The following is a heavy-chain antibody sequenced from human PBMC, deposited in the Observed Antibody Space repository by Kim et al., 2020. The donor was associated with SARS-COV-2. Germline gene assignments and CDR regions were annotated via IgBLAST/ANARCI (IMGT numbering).Heavy chain of an antibody. CDR1: GGTFTSYA. Sequence: SVKVSCKASGGTFTSYAISWVRQAPGQGLEWMGRISPYHGIANYAQKLQGRVTITADKSTSTAYMELRSLRSEDTAVYYCAREVVAVAGADYYNYVMHV. D-gene: IGHD2-15*01. J-gene: IGHJ6*01. V-gene: IGHV1-69*04. CDR2: ISPYHGIA. CDR3: AREVVAVAGADYYNYVMHV.